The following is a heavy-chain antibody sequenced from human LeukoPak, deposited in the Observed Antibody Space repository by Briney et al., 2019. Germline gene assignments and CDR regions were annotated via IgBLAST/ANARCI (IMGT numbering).Heavy chain of an antibody. V-gene: IGHV3-30*02. CDR2: LRFDGGNK. CDR3: AKDPFGSWTYYTNYFDY. Sequence: GGSLRLSCAASGVTFEDDGMSWVRQGPGKGLAGVACLRFDGGNKYYAESVKGRFTISRDNSKNTLYLQMNSLETEDTAVYYCAKDPFGSWTYYTNYFDYWGQGTLVTVSS. CDR1: GVTFEDDG. J-gene: IGHJ4*02. D-gene: IGHD3-10*01.